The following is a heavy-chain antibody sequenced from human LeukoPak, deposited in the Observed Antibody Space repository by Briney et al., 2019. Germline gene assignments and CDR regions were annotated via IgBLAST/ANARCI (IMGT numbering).Heavy chain of an antibody. CDR2: INPSGGST. V-gene: IGHV1-46*01. CDR3: ARDHAGLRWSAEGYFDL. Sequence: GASVKVSCKASGYTFTSYYMHWVRRAPGQGLEWMGIINPSGGSTSYAQKFQGRVTMTRDTSTSTVYMELSSLRSEDTAVYYCARDHAGLRWSAEGYFDLWGRGTLVTVSS. J-gene: IGHJ2*01. CDR1: GYTFTSYY. D-gene: IGHD4-23*01.